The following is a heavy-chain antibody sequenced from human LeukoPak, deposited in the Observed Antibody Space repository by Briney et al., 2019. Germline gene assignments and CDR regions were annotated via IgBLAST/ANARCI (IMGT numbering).Heavy chain of an antibody. J-gene: IGHJ3*02. CDR1: GGTFSSYA. CDR2: IIPIFGTA. D-gene: IGHD3-10*01. CDR3: ARVPQLWFGGRAFDI. Sequence: GGSVKVSCKASGGTFSSYAISWVRQAPGQGLEWMGGIIPIFGTANYAQKFQGRVTITADESTSTAYMGLSSLRSEDTAVYYCARVPQLWFGGRAFDIWGQGTMVTVSS. V-gene: IGHV1-69*13.